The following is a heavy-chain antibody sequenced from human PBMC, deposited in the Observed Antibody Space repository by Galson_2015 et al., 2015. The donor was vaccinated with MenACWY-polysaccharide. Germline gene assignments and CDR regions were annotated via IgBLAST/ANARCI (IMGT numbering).Heavy chain of an antibody. V-gene: IGHV3-7*01. CDR2: IKQDGSEK. J-gene: IGHJ4*01. CDR3: ARDQSDYCTNGVCYPNGIDY. CDR1: GFTFSSYW. D-gene: IGHD2-8*01. Sequence: SLRLSCAASGFTFSSYWMSWVRQAPGKGLEWVANIKQDGSEKYYVDSVKGRFTISRDNAKNSLYLQMNSLRAEDTAVYYCARDQSDYCTNGVCYPNGIDYWGQGTLVTVSS.